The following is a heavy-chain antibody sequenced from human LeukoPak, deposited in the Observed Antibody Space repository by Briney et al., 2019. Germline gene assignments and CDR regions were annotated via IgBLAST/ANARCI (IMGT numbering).Heavy chain of an antibody. CDR2: ISGTSLTI. CDR3: ARIGYSSSSFDY. J-gene: IGHJ4*02. Sequence: GGSLRLSCAASAFTFSDYHMSWIRQAPGRGLEWVSYISGTSLTIFYADSVKGRFTVSRDNAKNSLYLQMNSLRAEDTAVYYCARIGYSSSSFDYWGQGTLVTVSS. CDR1: AFTFSDYH. D-gene: IGHD6-6*01. V-gene: IGHV3-11*04.